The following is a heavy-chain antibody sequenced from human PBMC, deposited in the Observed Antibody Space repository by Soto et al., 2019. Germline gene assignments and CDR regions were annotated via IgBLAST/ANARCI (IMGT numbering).Heavy chain of an antibody. Sequence: GGSLRLSCAASGFTFSSDAMHWVRQAPGKGLEWVAVISYDGSNKYYADSVKGRFTISRDNSKNTLYLQMNSLRAEDTAVYYCARDYRAGKDYWGQGTLVTVSS. CDR2: ISYDGSNK. V-gene: IGHV3-30-3*01. CDR3: ARDYRAGKDY. CDR1: GFTFSSDA. J-gene: IGHJ4*02.